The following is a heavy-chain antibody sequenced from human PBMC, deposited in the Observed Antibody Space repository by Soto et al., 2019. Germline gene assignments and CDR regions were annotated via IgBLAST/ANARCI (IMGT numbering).Heavy chain of an antibody. Sequence: EVQLVESGGGLVQPGGSLRLSYAASGFTFNSYSMNWVRQAPGKGLEWVSYISSSSSTIYYADSVKGRFTISRDNAKNSLYLQINSLRAEDTAVYYCARHPERITEIGWFDPWGQGTLVTVSS. J-gene: IGHJ5*02. CDR1: GFTFNSYS. V-gene: IGHV3-48*01. CDR2: ISSSSSTI. D-gene: IGHD1-20*01. CDR3: ARHPERITEIGWFDP.